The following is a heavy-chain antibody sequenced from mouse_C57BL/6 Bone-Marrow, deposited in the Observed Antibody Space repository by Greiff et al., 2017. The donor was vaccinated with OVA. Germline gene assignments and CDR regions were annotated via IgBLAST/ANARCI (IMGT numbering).Heavy chain of an antibody. V-gene: IGHV1-82*01. CDR3: ARGGYYGAMDY. CDR1: GYAFSSSW. D-gene: IGHD1-1*01. CDR2: IYPGDGDT. J-gene: IGHJ4*01. Sequence: VMLVESGPELVKPGASVKISCKASGYAFSSSWMNWVKQRPGKGLEWIGRIYPGDGDTNYNGKFKGKATLTVDKSSSTAHMELLSLTSEDFAVYYCARGGYYGAMDYWGQGTSVTVSS.